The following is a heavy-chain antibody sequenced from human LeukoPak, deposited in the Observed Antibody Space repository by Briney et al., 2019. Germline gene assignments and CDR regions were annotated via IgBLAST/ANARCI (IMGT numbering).Heavy chain of an antibody. CDR3: ARGLESPNWFDP. CDR1: GYTFTSYD. Sequence: ASVKVSCKASGYTFTSYDINWVRQATGQGLEWMGWMNPNSGNTGYAQKFQGRVTMTRNTSISTAYMELSSLRSEDTAVYYCARGLESPNWFDPWGQGTLVTVSS. D-gene: IGHD5-24*01. J-gene: IGHJ5*02. CDR2: MNPNSGNT. V-gene: IGHV1-8*01.